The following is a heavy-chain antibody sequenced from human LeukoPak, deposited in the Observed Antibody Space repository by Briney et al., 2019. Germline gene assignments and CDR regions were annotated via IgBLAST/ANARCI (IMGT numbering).Heavy chain of an antibody. Sequence: GESLKISCKGSGYSFTSYWISWVRQMPGKGLEWMGRVDPSDSYTNYSPSFQGHVTISADKSISTAYLQWSSLKASDIAMYYCARLHCSSYSHLDYWGQGTLVTVSS. CDR1: GYSFTSYW. J-gene: IGHJ4*02. V-gene: IGHV5-10-1*01. CDR2: VDPSDSYT. CDR3: ARLHCSSYSHLDY. D-gene: IGHD2-15*01.